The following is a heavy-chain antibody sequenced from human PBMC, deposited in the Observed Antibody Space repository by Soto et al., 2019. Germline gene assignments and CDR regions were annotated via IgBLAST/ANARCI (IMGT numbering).Heavy chain of an antibody. Sequence: SVKVSCKASGGTFSSYRFNWVRQARGQGLEWLGGIVPIYRTADYAQKFQGRVTITADESTRTVYMELSSLKSQDTALYYCARDSGAKLSSSWGQGTLVTVSS. CDR1: GGTFSSYR. CDR3: ARDSGAKLSSS. J-gene: IGHJ4*02. V-gene: IGHV1-69*13. D-gene: IGHD6-13*01. CDR2: IVPIYRTA.